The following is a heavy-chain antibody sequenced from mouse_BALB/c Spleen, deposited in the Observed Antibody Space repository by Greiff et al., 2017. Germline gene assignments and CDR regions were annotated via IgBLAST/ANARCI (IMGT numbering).Heavy chain of an antibody. D-gene: IGHD2-1*01. CDR2: ISTYYGDA. Sequence: VQLKESGAELVRPGVSVKISCKGSGYTFTDYAMHWVKQSHAKSLEWIGVISTYYGDASYNQKFKGKATMTVDKSSSTAYMELARLTSEDSAIYYCAREGNSYYYAMDYWGQGTSVTVSS. CDR3: AREGNSYYYAMDY. J-gene: IGHJ4*01. CDR1: GYTFTDYA. V-gene: IGHV1S137*01.